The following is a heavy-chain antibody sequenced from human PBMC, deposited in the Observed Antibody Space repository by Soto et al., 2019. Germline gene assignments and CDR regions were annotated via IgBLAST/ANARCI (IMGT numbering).Heavy chain of an antibody. CDR3: ARAAGGSPWFDP. CDR1: GYTFTSYY. J-gene: IGHJ5*02. Sequence: ASVKVSCKPSGYTFTSYYMHWVRQAPGKGLEWMGIINPSGGSTSYAQKFQGRVTMTRDTSTSTVYMELSSLRSEDTAVYYCARAAGGSPWFDPWGQGTLVTVSS. V-gene: IGHV1-46*03. CDR2: INPSGGST. D-gene: IGHD2-15*01.